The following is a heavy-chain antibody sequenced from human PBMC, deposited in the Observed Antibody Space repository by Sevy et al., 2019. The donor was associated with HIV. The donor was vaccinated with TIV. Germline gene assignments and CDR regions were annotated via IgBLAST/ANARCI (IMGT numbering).Heavy chain of an antibody. CDR3: ARGGRDYGMLGSGNNGVCYIVEK. Sequence: SETLSLTCSVSGGSISIGYYYWSWTRQSPGKGLEWIGYIYNSGSAYYNPSLKSRVSMSVDMSKNQFSLKLSFVTAADKAVYYCARGGRDYGMLGSGNNGVCYIVEKWGQGTPVTVS. J-gene: IGHJ4*02. V-gene: IGHV4-30-4*01. D-gene: IGHD2-8*01. CDR1: GGSISIGYYY. CDR2: IYNSGSA.